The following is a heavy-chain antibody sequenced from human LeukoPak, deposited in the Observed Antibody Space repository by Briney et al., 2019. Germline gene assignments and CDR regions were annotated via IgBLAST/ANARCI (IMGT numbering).Heavy chain of an antibody. D-gene: IGHD4-17*01. CDR3: TTDTNDYGDSYFDY. CDR2: IKSKTDGGTT. J-gene: IGHJ4*02. V-gene: IGHV3-15*01. Sequence: GGSLRLSCAASGFTFSNDWMSWVRQAPGKGLEWVGRIKSKTDGGTTDYAAPVKGRFTISRDDSKNTLYLQMNSLKTEDTAVYYCTTDTNDYGDSYFDYWGQGTLVTVSS. CDR1: GFTFSNDW.